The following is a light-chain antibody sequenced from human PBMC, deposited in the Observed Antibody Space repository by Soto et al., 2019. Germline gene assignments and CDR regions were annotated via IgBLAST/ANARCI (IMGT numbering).Light chain of an antibody. CDR1: QSVASN. CDR2: DTS. J-gene: IGKJ1*01. V-gene: IGKV3-15*01. Sequence: EIVMTQSPASLSVSPGESVTLSCRASQSVASNLAWYQQKPGQAPRLLIYDTSTRAAGISARFSGSGSGTEFTLTISSLQSEDFAVYYCQQYIDWPPGTFGQGTKVDI. CDR3: QQYIDWPPGT.